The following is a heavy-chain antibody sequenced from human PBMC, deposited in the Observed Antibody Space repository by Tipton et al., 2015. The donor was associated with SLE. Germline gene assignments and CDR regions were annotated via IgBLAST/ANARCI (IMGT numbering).Heavy chain of an antibody. CDR2: IADDGST. Sequence: SLRLSCAASGFTVSIYYMNWVRRAPGKGLEWVSVIADDGSTNYADSVKGRFTISRDNSKNTLYLQMSSLSAEDTAIYYCAGRRLIIFGHGMDVWGQATTVTVSS. V-gene: IGHV3-53*01. D-gene: IGHD3-16*01. CDR1: GFTVSIYY. J-gene: IGHJ6*02. CDR3: AGRRLIIFGHGMDV.